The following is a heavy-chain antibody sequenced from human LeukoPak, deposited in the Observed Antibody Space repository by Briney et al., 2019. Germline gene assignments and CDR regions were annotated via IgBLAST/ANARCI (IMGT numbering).Heavy chain of an antibody. CDR3: ARDRLVVPAALGAFDYYYYGMDV. CDR1: GYTFTSYG. J-gene: IGHJ6*02. CDR2: ISAYNGNT. V-gene: IGHV1-18*01. Sequence: GASVKVSCKASGYTFTSYGISWVRQAPGQGLEWMGWISAYNGNTNYAQKFQGRVTMTTDTSTSTAYMELRSLRTDDTAVYYCARDRLVVPAALGAFDYYYYGMDVWGQGTTVTVSS. D-gene: IGHD2-2*01.